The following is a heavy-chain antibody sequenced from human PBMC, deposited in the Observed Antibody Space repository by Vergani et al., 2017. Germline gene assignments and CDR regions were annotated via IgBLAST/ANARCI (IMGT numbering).Heavy chain of an antibody. Sequence: EVQLVQSGAEVRKPGESLKISCRGSGYSFTTYWIGWVRQMPGKGLEYMGILYPGDSNTRYSPSFQGQVSFTVDKSISTDYLQWTSLKASDTAMYYCARHTVPKGVREAFDIWGQGTMVTVSS. J-gene: IGHJ3*02. CDR2: LYPGDSNT. D-gene: IGHD4/OR15-4a*01. CDR1: GYSFTTYW. CDR3: ARHTVPKGVREAFDI. V-gene: IGHV5-51*01.